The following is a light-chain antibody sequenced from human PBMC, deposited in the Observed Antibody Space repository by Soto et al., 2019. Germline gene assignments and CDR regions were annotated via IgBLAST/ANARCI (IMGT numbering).Light chain of an antibody. CDR3: QQLRSYPST. Sequence: IQVTQSPSSLSASVGDRVTITCRASQDISSYLAWYQQKPGKAPTLLIYAASTLQSGVPSRFSGSGFGTDFTLTISSRQAEDFASYYCQQLRSYPSTFGGGTKVEIK. J-gene: IGKJ4*01. V-gene: IGKV1-9*01. CDR2: AAS. CDR1: QDISSY.